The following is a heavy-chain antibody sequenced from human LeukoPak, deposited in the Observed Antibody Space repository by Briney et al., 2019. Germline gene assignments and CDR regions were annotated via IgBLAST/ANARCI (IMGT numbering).Heavy chain of an antibody. D-gene: IGHD3-22*01. V-gene: IGHV3-74*01. Sequence: GGSLRLSCAASGFTFSSHWMHWVCQAPGKGLVWVSRINSDGSTTSYADSVKGRFTISRDNAKNTLYLQMNSLRAEDTAVYYCARVMYYYHSSGSIAVYYFDYWGQGTLVTVSS. J-gene: IGHJ4*02. CDR1: GFTFSSHW. CDR3: ARVMYYYHSSGSIAVYYFDY. CDR2: INSDGSTT.